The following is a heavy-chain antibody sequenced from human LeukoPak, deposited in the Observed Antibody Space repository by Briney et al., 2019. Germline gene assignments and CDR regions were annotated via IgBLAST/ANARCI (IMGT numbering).Heavy chain of an antibody. CDR3: ARDQNHYGDLGFGC. CDR1: GFTFSSYS. J-gene: IGHJ4*02. CDR2: ISSSNYYI. D-gene: IGHD4-17*01. Sequence: GRSLRLSCAASGFTFSSYSMNWVRQAPGKGLEWVSSISSSNYYISYADSVKGRFTISRDNAKNSLYLQMNSLRAEDTAVYYCARDQNHYGDLGFGCWGQGTLVTVSS. V-gene: IGHV3-21*01.